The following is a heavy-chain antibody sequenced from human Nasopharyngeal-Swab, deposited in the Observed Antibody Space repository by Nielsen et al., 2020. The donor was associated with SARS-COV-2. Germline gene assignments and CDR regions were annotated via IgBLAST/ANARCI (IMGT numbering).Heavy chain of an antibody. V-gene: IGHV4-39*01. CDR3: ARRGYGSGSSKYYFDY. Sequence: SETLSLTCTVSGGSISSSSYYWGWIRQPPGKGLEWIGSIYYSGSTYYNPSLKSRVTISVDTSKNQFSLKLSSVTAAGTAVYYCARRGYGSGSSKYYFDYWGQGTLVTVSS. D-gene: IGHD3-10*01. J-gene: IGHJ4*02. CDR2: IYYSGST. CDR1: GGSISSSSYY.